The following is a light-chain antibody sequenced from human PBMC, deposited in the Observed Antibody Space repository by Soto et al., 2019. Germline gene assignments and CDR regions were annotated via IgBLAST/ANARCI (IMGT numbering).Light chain of an antibody. V-gene: IGKV1-5*03. CDR2: KAS. J-gene: IGKJ4*01. CDR1: QSISNW. CDR3: QQDNSYPLT. Sequence: DIQMTQSPSTLSAPVGDRVTITCRASQSISNWLAWYQQKPGKAPKLLIYKASSLESGVPSRFSGYGAGTEFTLTNSSLQPDEFATYYCQQDNSYPLTFGGGTKVEIK.